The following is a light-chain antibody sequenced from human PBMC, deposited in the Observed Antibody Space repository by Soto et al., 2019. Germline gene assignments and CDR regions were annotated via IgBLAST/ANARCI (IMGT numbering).Light chain of an antibody. CDR3: MQALQTPNT. CDR2: FGS. CDR1: QSLLHSNGYNY. V-gene: IGKV2-28*01. J-gene: IGKJ1*01. Sequence: DIVMTQSPLSLPVTPGEPASISCRSSQSLLHSNGYNYLDWYLQKPGQSPQLLIYFGSNRASGVPDRFSGSESGTDFTLKFSRVEAEDVGVYYCMQALQTPNTFGQGTKVEIK.